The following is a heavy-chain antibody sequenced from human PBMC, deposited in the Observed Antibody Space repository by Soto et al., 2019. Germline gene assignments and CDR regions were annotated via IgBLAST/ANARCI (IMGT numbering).Heavy chain of an antibody. CDR3: TTEHYYDSYGMDV. Sequence: GGSLRLSCAASGFTFSNAWMNWVRQAPGKGLERVGRIKSKTDGGTTDYTAPVKGRFTISRDDSKNTLYLQMNSLKTEDTAVYYGTTEHYYDSYGMDVWGQGTRVTVSS. CDR2: IKSKTDGGTT. CDR1: GFTFSNAW. V-gene: IGHV3-15*07. D-gene: IGHD3-22*01. J-gene: IGHJ6*02.